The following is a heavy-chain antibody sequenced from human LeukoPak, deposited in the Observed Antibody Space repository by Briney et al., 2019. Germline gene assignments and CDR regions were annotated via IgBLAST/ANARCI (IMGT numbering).Heavy chain of an antibody. Sequence: GGSLRLSCAASGFTFSSYSMNWVRQAPGKGLKWVSSISSSSSYIYYADSVKGRFAISRDNAKNSLYLQMNSLRAEDTAVYYCARDAPYQTFDYWGQGTLVTVSS. D-gene: IGHD2-2*01. CDR2: ISSSSSYI. J-gene: IGHJ4*02. CDR1: GFTFSSYS. V-gene: IGHV3-21*01. CDR3: ARDAPYQTFDY.